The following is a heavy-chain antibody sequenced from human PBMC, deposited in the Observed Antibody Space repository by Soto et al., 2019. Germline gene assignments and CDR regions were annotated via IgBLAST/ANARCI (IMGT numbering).Heavy chain of an antibody. V-gene: IGHV3-74*01. CDR3: ARRDWNGGYCDF. Sequence: GGSLRLSCAASGFTLISYWMHWVRQVPGKGLVWVSRISGDGSSTNYVDFAKGRFTISRDNAKNTVYLQMNSLRVEDTVVYYCARRDWNGGYCDFWGQGILVTVFS. CDR2: ISGDGSST. D-gene: IGHD1-1*01. CDR1: GFTLISYW. J-gene: IGHJ4*02.